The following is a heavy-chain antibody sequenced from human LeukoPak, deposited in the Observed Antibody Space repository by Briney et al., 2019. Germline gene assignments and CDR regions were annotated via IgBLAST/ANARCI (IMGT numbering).Heavy chain of an antibody. V-gene: IGHV3-23*01. CDR2: ISGSDGNT. J-gene: IGHJ6*02. CDR3: ARGGNEYYYYGMDV. Sequence: GGSLRLSCAATGFTFSNYAMSWVRQAPGKGLECVSTISGSDGNTYYADSVKGRFTISRDTFKNTLYLQMNSLRSEDTAVYYCARGGNEYYYYGMDVWGQGTTVTVSS. CDR1: GFTFSNYA. D-gene: IGHD1-14*01.